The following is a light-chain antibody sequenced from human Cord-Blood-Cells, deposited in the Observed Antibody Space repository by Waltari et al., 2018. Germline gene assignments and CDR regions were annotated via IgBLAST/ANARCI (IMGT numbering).Light chain of an antibody. CDR1: SSDVGGYNY. Sequence: QSALTQPASVSGSPGQSIPTSCTGTSSDVGGYNYASWYQQHPGKAPKLMIYDVSNRPSGVSNRFSGSKSGNTASLTISGLQAEDEADYYCSSYTSSSTLVFGGGTKLTVL. V-gene: IGLV2-14*01. CDR3: SSYTSSSTLV. CDR2: DVS. J-gene: IGLJ2*01.